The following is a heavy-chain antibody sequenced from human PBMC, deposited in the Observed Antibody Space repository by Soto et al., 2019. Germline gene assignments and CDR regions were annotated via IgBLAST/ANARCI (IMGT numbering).Heavy chain of an antibody. D-gene: IGHD1-1*01. CDR1: GFTVSSNY. V-gene: IGHV3-53*02. J-gene: IGHJ4*02. CDR2: IYSGGNT. CDR3: AGATGRY. Sequence: EVQLVETGGGLIQPGGSLRLYCTASGFTVSSNYMTWVRQAPGKGLEWVSGIYSGGNTYYADSVKGRFTSSRDKSKNTLYLQMNSLRAEDTAVYYCAGATGRYWGQGTLVTVSS.